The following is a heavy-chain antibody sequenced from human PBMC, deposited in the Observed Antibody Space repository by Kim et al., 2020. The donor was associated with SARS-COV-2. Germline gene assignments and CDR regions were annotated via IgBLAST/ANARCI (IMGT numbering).Heavy chain of an antibody. CDR3: ARDRMYGSGSWVGGDV. CDR1: GYSFTKYW. D-gene: IGHD3-10*01. V-gene: IGHV5-51*01. Sequence: GESLKISCKGSGYSFTKYWIGWVRQMPGKGLEWMGIIYPDDSDTRYSPSFQGQVTISVDKSIRTAYLQWRSLKASDTAMYYCARDRMYGSGSWVGGDVWGQGTAVTVSS. J-gene: IGHJ6*02. CDR2: IYPDDSDT.